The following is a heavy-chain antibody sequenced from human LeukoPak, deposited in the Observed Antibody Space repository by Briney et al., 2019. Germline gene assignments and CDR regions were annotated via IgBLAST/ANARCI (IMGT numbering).Heavy chain of an antibody. D-gene: IGHD1-26*01. J-gene: IGHJ5*02. Sequence: KPSETLSLTCAVYGGSFSGYYWSWIRQPPGKGLEWIGEINHSGSTNYNPPLKSRVTISVDTSKNQFSLKLSSVTAADTAVYYCARGPRRIRGIVNNWFDPWGQGTLVTVSS. CDR2: INHSGST. CDR1: GGSFSGYY. V-gene: IGHV4-34*01. CDR3: ARGPRRIRGIVNNWFDP.